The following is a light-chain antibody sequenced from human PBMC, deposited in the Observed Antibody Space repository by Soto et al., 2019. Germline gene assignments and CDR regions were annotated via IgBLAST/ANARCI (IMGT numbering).Light chain of an antibody. CDR3: QQRSNWPPALT. CDR1: QSVSNY. CDR2: DAS. J-gene: IGKJ4*01. Sequence: EIVLTQSPATLSLSPGDRATLSCRASQSVSNYLAGYQQKPGQVPRLLIDDASNRDTGTPARFSGRGSVTDFNLTITSLEPEDCPVYYCQQRSNWPPALTFGGGTKVEI. V-gene: IGKV3-11*01.